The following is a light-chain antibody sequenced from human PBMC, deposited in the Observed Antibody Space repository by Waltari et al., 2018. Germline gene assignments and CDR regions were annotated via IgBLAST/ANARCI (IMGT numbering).Light chain of an antibody. Sequence: QSALTQPASVSGSPGQWITISCTGSNSDVGTSNYVSWYQQHPGKAPKLMIYDVSKRPSGVSDRFSGSKSGNTASLTISGLQAEDEADYYCSSYTSSSTLVFGGGTKVTVL. CDR1: NSDVGTSNY. CDR3: SSYTSSSTLV. J-gene: IGLJ3*02. CDR2: DVS. V-gene: IGLV2-14*01.